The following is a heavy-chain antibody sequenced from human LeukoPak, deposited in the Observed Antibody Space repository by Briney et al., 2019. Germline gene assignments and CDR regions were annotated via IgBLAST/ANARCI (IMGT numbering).Heavy chain of an antibody. CDR3: ARHAVGATDPFDY. Sequence: PSETLSLTCTVSGGSISSSSYYWGWIRQPPGKGLEWIGSIYYSGSTYYNPSLKSRVTISVDTSKNQFSLKLSSVTAADTAVYYCARHAVGATDPFDYWGQGTLVTVSS. J-gene: IGHJ4*02. CDR1: GGSISSSSYY. V-gene: IGHV4-39*01. D-gene: IGHD1-26*01. CDR2: IYYSGST.